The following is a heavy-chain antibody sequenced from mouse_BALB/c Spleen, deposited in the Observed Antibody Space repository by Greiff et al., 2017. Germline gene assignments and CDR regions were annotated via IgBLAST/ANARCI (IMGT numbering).Heavy chain of an antibody. CDR3: ARTHYRYDWFAY. D-gene: IGHD2-14*01. CDR1: GFTFSSFG. Sequence: EVKLVESGGGLVQPGGSRKLSCAASGFTFSSFGMHWVRQAPEKGLEWVAYISSGSSTIYYADTVKGRFTISRDNPKNTLFLQMTSLRSEDTAMYYCARTHYRYDWFAYWGQGTRVTVSA. CDR2: ISSGSSTI. J-gene: IGHJ3*01. V-gene: IGHV5-17*02.